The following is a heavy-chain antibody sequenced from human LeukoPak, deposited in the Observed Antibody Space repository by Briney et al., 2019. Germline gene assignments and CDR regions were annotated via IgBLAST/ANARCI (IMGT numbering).Heavy chain of an antibody. CDR3: ASSAAARLYYYYGMDV. D-gene: IGHD6-13*01. CDR1: GGTFSSYA. Sequence: GASVKVSCKASGGTFSSYAISWVRQAPGQGLEWMGGIIPIFGTANYAQKFQGRVTITADESTGTAYMELSSLRSEDTAVYYCASSAAARLYYYYGMDVWGQGTTVTVSS. CDR2: IIPIFGTA. J-gene: IGHJ6*02. V-gene: IGHV1-69*13.